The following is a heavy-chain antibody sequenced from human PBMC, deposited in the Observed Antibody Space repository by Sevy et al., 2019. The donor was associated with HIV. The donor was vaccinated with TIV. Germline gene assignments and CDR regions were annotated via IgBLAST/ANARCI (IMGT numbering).Heavy chain of an antibody. V-gene: IGHV1-2*05. D-gene: IGHD6-13*01. CDR3: ARRGIAAAGTGGFDF. CDR1: GYTFTVNF. J-gene: IGHJ4*02. CDR2: INPNTGAT. Sequence: ASVKVSCKASGYTFTVNFLHWVRQGPGQGLEWMGRINPNTGATDYSQKFQGRVTMTRDTFISTAYMELRRLRSDDTVLYYCARRGIAAAGTGGFDFWGQGTLVTVSS.